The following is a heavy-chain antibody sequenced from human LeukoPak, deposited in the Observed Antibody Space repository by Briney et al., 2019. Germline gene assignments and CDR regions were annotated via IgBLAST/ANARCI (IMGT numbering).Heavy chain of an antibody. Sequence: GASVKLSCKASGYTFTSYDINWVRQATGQGLEWVGCMNPNSGNTGYAQKFQGSVTMTRNTSISTAYMELSSLRSEDTAVYYCARGGIAAAGTSGAFDIWGQGTMVTVSS. CDR1: GYTFTSYD. J-gene: IGHJ3*02. V-gene: IGHV1-8*01. CDR3: ARGGIAAAGTSGAFDI. CDR2: MNPNSGNT. D-gene: IGHD6-13*01.